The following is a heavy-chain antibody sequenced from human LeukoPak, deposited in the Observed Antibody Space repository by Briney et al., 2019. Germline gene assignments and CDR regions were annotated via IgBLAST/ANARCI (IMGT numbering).Heavy chain of an antibody. Sequence: SETLSLTCNVSGGSISSSSYSWGWIRQSPGKGLEWIGDIYYSGRTYNKSPSLESRVTISIDTSKSQFSLKLSSVSAADSAIYYCASVGKLGYYFDFWGQGTLVTVSS. CDR1: GGSISSSSYS. D-gene: IGHD7-27*01. J-gene: IGHJ4*02. V-gene: IGHV4-39*01. CDR3: ASVGKLGYYFDF. CDR2: IYYSGRT.